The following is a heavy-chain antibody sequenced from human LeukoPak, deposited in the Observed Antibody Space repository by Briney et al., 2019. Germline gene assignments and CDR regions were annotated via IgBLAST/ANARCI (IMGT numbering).Heavy chain of an antibody. V-gene: IGHV3-53*01. CDR1: GFTVSANS. CDR3: ARRAGAYSHPYDY. Sequence: GGSLRLSCTVSGFTVSANSMSWVRQAPGKGLEWVSFIYSGTTHYSDSVKGRFTISRDNSKNTLYLQMNSLRAEDTAVYYCARRAGAYSHPYDYWGQGTLVTVSS. J-gene: IGHJ4*02. D-gene: IGHD4/OR15-4a*01. CDR2: IYSGTT.